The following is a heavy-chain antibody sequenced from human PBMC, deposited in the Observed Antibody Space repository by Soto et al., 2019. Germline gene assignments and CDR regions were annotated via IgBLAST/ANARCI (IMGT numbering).Heavy chain of an antibody. Sequence: SSETLSLTCAVSGGSISSGGYSWSWIRQPPGKGLEWIGYIYHSGSTYYNPSLKSRVTISVDRSKNQFSLKLNSVTAADTAVYYCARVGPWVPYYYDSSPYTFENWFDPWGQGTLVTVSS. V-gene: IGHV4-30-2*01. CDR2: IYHSGST. J-gene: IGHJ5*02. CDR1: GGSISSGGYS. CDR3: ARVGPWVPYYYDSSPYTFENWFDP. D-gene: IGHD3-22*01.